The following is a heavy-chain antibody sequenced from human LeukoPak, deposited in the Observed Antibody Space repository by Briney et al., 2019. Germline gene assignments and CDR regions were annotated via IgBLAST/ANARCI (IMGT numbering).Heavy chain of an antibody. D-gene: IGHD4-17*01. Sequence: GGSLRLSCAASGFTFNNCTMGWVRQAPGKGVEWVSVISGSGGSTYYADSVKGRFTISRDNSKNTLYLQMNSLRAEDTAVYYCAKDISRRDGDYDYFDNWGQGTLVTVSS. J-gene: IGHJ4*02. CDR3: AKDISRRDGDYDYFDN. V-gene: IGHV3-23*01. CDR1: GFTFNNCT. CDR2: ISGSGGST.